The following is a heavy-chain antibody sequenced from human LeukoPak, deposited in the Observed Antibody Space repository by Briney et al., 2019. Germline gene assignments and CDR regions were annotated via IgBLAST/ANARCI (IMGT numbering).Heavy chain of an antibody. D-gene: IGHD1-7*01. Sequence: SETLSLTSAVYGGSFSGYYWSWIRQPPGKGLEWIGEINHSGRNNYNPSLKSRVTISVDTSKNQFSLKLSSVTAADTATYYCARATGTKVPPGYWGQGTLVTVSS. J-gene: IGHJ4*02. CDR2: INHSGRN. V-gene: IGHV4-34*01. CDR1: GGSFSGYY. CDR3: ARATGTKVPPGY.